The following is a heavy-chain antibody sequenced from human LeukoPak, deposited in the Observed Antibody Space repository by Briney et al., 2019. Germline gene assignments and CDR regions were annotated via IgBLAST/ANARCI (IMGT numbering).Heavy chain of an antibody. J-gene: IGHJ5*02. V-gene: IGHV3-7*01. CDR3: AIQTYAKFDP. CDR2: INADGSEE. Sequence: GGSLRLSRAASGLTVSSHWMSWVRQAPGKGLEWVGNINADGSEEYPVDSVKGRFTISRDNARNSLFLQMNSLRIDDTVVYYCAIQTYAKFDPWGQGTLVTVSS. CDR1: GLTVSSHW. D-gene: IGHD2-2*01.